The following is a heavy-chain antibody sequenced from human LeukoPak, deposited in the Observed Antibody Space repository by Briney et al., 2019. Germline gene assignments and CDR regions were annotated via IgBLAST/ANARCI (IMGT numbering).Heavy chain of an antibody. D-gene: IGHD2-15*01. V-gene: IGHV4-59*01. CDR2: IYYSGST. J-gene: IGHJ4*02. CDR3: ARARRGSGGSCYFDY. CDR1: GGSISSYY. Sequence: SETLSLICTVSGGSISSYYWSWIRQPPGKGLEWLGYIYYSGSTNYNPSLKSRVTISVDTSKNQFSLKLSSVTAADTAVYYCARARRGSGGSCYFDYWGQGTLVTVSS.